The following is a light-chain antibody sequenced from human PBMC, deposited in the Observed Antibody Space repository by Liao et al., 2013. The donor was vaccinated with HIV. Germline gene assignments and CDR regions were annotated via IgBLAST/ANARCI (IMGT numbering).Light chain of an antibody. V-gene: IGLV3-1*01. CDR2: YDS. J-gene: IGLJ1*01. CDR1: KLGDNY. CDR3: QVWDMSSDHYV. Sequence: SYELTQPPSVSVSPGQTASITCSGDKLGDNYAFWYQQKPGQAPVLVIYYDSDRPSGIPARFSGSNSGNTATLAISRVEAGDEADYYCQVWDMSSDHYVFGTGTTVTVL.